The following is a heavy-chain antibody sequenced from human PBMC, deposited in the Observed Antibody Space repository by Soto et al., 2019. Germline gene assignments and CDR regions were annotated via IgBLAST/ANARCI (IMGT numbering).Heavy chain of an antibody. J-gene: IGHJ3*02. D-gene: IGHD2-8*01. CDR1: GFTFSSYA. V-gene: IGHV3-23*01. CDR3: AKDRPFLMESVGDAFDI. Sequence: GGSLRLSCAASGFTFSSYAMSWVRQAPGKGLEWVSAISGSGGSTYYADSVKGRFTISRDNSKNTLYLQMNSLRAEDTAVYYCAKDRPFLMESVGDAFDIWGQGTMVTVSS. CDR2: ISGSGGST.